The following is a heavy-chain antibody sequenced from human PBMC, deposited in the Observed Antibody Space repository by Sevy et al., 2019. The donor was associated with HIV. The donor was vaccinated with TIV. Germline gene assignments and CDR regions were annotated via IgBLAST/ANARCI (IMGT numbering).Heavy chain of an antibody. D-gene: IGHD4-17*01. CDR2: IYPDDSDT. Sequence: GESLKISCKGSGYNFISYWIGWVRQMPGRGLEWMGIIYPDDSDTRYSPSFQGQVTISVDKSINTAYLQWSSLKASDTAMYYCARHHASYGVTGYYYYYGLDVWAQGTTVTVSS. CDR1: GYNFISYW. J-gene: IGHJ6*02. V-gene: IGHV5-51*01. CDR3: ARHHASYGVTGYYYYYGLDV.